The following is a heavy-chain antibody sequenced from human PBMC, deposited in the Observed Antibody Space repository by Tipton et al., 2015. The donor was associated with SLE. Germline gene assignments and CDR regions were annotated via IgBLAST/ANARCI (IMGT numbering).Heavy chain of an antibody. Sequence: TLSLTCTVSGGSISGYYWSWIRQPAGKGLEWIGRVYSSGSTIYNPSIKSRITLSLDTSKNQFSLKLSSVTAADTAVYYCAREEGDYYNYAWFDPWGQGTLVTVSS. J-gene: IGHJ5*02. D-gene: IGHD2-21*02. CDR2: VYSSGST. V-gene: IGHV4-4*07. CDR1: GGSISGYY. CDR3: AREEGDYYNYAWFDP.